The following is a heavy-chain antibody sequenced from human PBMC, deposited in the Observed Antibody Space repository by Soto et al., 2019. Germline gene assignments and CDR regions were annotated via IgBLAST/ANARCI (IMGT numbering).Heavy chain of an antibody. CDR3: ARGRTWFDP. CDR2: IYYSGSS. CDR1: GGSISSGGYY. Sequence: SETLSLTCTVSGGSISSGGYYWSWIRQHPGKGLEWMGYIYYSGSSTYNPSLKSRVTISVDTSKNRLSLKLSSVTAADTAVYYCARGRTWFDPWGQGTLVTVSS. J-gene: IGHJ5*02. V-gene: IGHV4-31*03.